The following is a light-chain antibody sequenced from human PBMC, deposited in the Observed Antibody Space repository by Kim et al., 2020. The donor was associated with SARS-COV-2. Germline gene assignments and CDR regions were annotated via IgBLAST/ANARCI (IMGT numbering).Light chain of an antibody. V-gene: IGLV3-19*01. CDR2: GKN. Sequence: SSELTQDPAVSVALGQTVRITCQGDSLRSYYASWYQQKPGQAPVLVSYGKNNRPSGIPDRFSGSSSGNTASLTITGTQAEDEADYYCNSRDSSGNHYVFGTGTKVTFL. CDR1: SLRSYY. J-gene: IGLJ1*01. CDR3: NSRDSSGNHYV.